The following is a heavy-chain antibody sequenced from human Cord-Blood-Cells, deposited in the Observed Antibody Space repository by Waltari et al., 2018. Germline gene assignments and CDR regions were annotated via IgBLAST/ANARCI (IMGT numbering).Heavy chain of an antibody. CDR2: IYHSGST. CDR1: GGSITSSNW. D-gene: IGHD3-9*01. CDR3: ARVLDNDILTGSNWFDP. Sequence: QVQLQESGPGLVKPSGTLSLTCAVSGGSITSSNWWRGVRQPPGKGLEWIGEIYHSGSTNYNPSLKSRVTISVDKSKNQFSLKLSSVTAADTAVYYCARVLDNDILTGSNWFDPWGQGTLVTVSS. J-gene: IGHJ5*02. V-gene: IGHV4-4*02.